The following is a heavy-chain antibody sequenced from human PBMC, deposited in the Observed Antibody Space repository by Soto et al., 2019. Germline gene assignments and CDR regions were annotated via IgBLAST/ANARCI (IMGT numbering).Heavy chain of an antibody. Sequence: QVQLVQSGAEVRKPGASVNVSCKTSGYIFTNYGVAWLRQAPGQGLELVAWISGYNGYPKHTQKFQGRVTVTTDTTTRTRYMELRNLRSDDTAVYYCARASAGALYDFWGQGTRVTVSS. CDR2: ISGYNGYP. V-gene: IGHV1-18*01. J-gene: IGHJ4*02. CDR1: GYIFTNYG. CDR3: ARASAGALYDF. D-gene: IGHD6-13*01.